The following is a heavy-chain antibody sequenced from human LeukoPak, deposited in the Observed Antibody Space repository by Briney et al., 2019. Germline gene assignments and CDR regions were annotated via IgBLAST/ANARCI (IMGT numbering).Heavy chain of an antibody. CDR2: IYYSGST. J-gene: IGHJ3*02. V-gene: IGHV4-59*01. Sequence: SETLSLTCTVSGGSISSYYWSWIRQPPGKGLEWIGYIYYSGSTNYKPSLKSRVTISVDTSKNQFSLKLSSVTAADTAVYYCAREEYGADGAFDIWGQGTMVTVSS. CDR3: AREEYGADGAFDI. CDR1: GGSISSYY. D-gene: IGHD4-17*01.